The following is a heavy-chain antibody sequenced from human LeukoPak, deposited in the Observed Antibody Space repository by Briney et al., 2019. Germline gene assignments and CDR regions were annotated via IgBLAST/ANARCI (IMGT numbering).Heavy chain of an antibody. Sequence: GGSLRLSRAASGFTFSSYAMSWVRQAPGKGLEWVSAISGSGGSTYYADSVKGRFTISRDNSKNTLYLQMNSLRAENTAVYYCAKDPLHSAAAASLFDYWGQGPLVTVSS. V-gene: IGHV3-23*01. J-gene: IGHJ4*02. CDR3: AKDPLHSAAAASLFDY. D-gene: IGHD6-13*01. CDR2: ISGSGGST. CDR1: GFTFSSYA.